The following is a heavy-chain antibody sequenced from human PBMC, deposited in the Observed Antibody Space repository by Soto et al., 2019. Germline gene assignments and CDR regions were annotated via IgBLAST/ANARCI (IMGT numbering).Heavy chain of an antibody. Sequence: QITLNESVPTQVKPRQTLTLTCTFSGFSLTTSGVGVGWIRQSPGKAPEGLALIYWDDDKRYSPSLKSRLTITKDTSKNQVVLTMADLDPADTATYYCAHRVLRTVFGLVTTTAIYFDFWGQGTPVAVSS. J-gene: IGHJ4*02. V-gene: IGHV2-5*02. D-gene: IGHD3-3*01. CDR3: AHRVLRTVFGLVTTTAIYFDF. CDR2: IYWDDDK. CDR1: GFSLTTSGVG.